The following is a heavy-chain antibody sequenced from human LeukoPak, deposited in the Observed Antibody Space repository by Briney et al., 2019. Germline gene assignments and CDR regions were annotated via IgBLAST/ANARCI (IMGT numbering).Heavy chain of an antibody. J-gene: IGHJ4*02. CDR1: GYTFTSYA. V-gene: IGHV1-3*01. CDR3: ARSVRGVTYYYFDY. CDR2: INAGNGNT. D-gene: IGHD3-10*01. Sequence: ASVKVSCKASGYTFTSYAMHWARQAPGQRLEWMGWINAGNGNTKYSQKFQGRVTITRDTSASTAYMELSSLRSEDTAVYYCARSVRGVTYYYFDYWGQGTLVTVSS.